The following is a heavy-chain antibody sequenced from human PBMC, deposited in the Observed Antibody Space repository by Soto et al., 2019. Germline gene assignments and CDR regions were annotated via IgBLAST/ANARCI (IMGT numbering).Heavy chain of an antibody. Sequence: SETLSLTCAVYGGSFSGYYWSWIRQPPGKGLEWIGEINHSGSTNYNPSLKSRVTISVDTSKNQFSLKLSSVTAADTAVYYCARADTAMVLFDYWGQGTLVTVSS. V-gene: IGHV4-34*01. CDR3: ARADTAMVLFDY. J-gene: IGHJ4*02. D-gene: IGHD5-18*01. CDR1: GGSFSGYY. CDR2: INHSGST.